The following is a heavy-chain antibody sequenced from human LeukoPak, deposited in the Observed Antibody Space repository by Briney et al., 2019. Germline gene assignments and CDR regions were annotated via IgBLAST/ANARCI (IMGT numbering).Heavy chain of an antibody. V-gene: IGHV3-23*01. Sequence: GGSLRLSCAASGFTFTNNDMSWVRQAPGEGLVWVSVVIWGGENTFYADSVKGRFTILRDNRENSLSLKLNSVRAADTAVYYRAKEKWGAMWSGLDVWGQGTMVTVPS. CDR3: AKEKWGAMWSGLDV. D-gene: IGHD3-16*01. CDR2: VIWGGENT. CDR1: GFTFTNND. J-gene: IGHJ3*01.